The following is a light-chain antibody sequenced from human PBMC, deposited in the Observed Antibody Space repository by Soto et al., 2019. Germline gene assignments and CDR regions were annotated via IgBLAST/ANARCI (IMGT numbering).Light chain of an antibody. Sequence: QSALTQPTSVSGSPGQSITISCTGNHNDIGTYDYVSWYQQHPGRAPRLLIRGVTTRPSGISDRFSASKSGLTASLTISGLQPEDEADYYCSSFTSNRIYVFGPGTKVTVL. CDR1: HNDIGTYDY. CDR3: SSFTSNRIYV. J-gene: IGLJ1*01. CDR2: GVT. V-gene: IGLV2-14*03.